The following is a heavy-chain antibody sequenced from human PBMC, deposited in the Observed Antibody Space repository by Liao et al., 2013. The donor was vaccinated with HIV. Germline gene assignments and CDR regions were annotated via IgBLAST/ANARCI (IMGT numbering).Heavy chain of an antibody. V-gene: IGHV4-4*07. D-gene: IGHD3-10*01. Sequence: QVQLVESGPGLVKPSETLSLTCTVSGGSISNYYWSWIRQPAGKGLEWIGRIYSSGSANYNPSLKSRVTMSVDTSKNQFSLKLSSVTAADTAVYYCARDRNYYKAFDIWGQGTLVTVSS. CDR2: IYSSGSA. CDR3: ARDRNYYKAFDI. J-gene: IGHJ3*02. CDR1: GGSISNYY.